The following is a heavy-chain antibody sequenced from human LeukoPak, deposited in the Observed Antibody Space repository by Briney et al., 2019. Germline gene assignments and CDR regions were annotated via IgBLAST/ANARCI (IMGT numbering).Heavy chain of an antibody. D-gene: IGHD4-23*01. V-gene: IGHV4-39*01. CDR1: GGSISSSSYY. CDR2: IYYSGST. Sequence: KPSETLSLTCTVSGGSISSSSYYWGWIRQPPGKGLEWIGSIYYSGSTYYNPSLKSRVTISVDTSKNQFSLKLSSVTAADTAVYYCAREGGGNTCFDYWGLGTLVTVSS. CDR3: AREGGGNTCFDY. J-gene: IGHJ4*02.